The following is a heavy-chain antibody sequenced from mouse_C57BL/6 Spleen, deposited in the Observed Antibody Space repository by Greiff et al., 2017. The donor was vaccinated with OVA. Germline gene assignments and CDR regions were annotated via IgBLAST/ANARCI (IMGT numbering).Heavy chain of an antibody. CDR2: ISDGGSYT. J-gene: IGHJ2*01. V-gene: IGHV5-4*01. D-gene: IGHD3-3*01. CDR1: GFTFSSYA. CDR3: ARDREAYYFDY. Sequence: EVQVVESGGGLVKPGGSLKLSCAASGFTFSSYAMSWVRQTPEKRLEWVATISDGGSYTYYPDNVKGRFTISRDNAKNNLYLQMSHLKSEDTAMYYCARDREAYYFDYWGQGTTLTVSS.